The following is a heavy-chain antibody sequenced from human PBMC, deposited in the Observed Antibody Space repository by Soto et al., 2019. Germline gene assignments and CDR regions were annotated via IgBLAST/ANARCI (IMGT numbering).Heavy chain of an antibody. D-gene: IGHD2-15*01. CDR3: ARKYCSGGSCYGWSSWFDP. CDR1: GDSSNNYY. CDR2: IYYSGST. V-gene: IGHV4-59*08. J-gene: IGHJ5*02. Sequence: QVQLQESGPGLVKPSETLSLTCTVSGDSSNNYYWNWIRQPPGKGLEWIGYIYYSGSTSYNPSLKSRVTISVDPSKNQFSLKLSSVTAADTAVYYCARKYCSGGSCYGWSSWFDPWGQGTLVTVSS.